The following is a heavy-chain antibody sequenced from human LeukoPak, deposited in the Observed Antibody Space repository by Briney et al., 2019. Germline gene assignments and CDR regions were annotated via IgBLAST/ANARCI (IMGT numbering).Heavy chain of an antibody. CDR3: AREGPDYYDSLVY. D-gene: IGHD3-22*01. V-gene: IGHV4-59*01. CDR1: GGSINSYY. J-gene: IGHJ4*02. CDR2: IYYSGST. Sequence: SETLSLTCTVSGGSINSYYWSWIRQPPGKGLEWIGYIYYSGSTNYNPSLKSRVTISVDTSKNQFSLKLTSVTAADTAVYYCAREGPDYYDSLVYWGQGTLVTVSS.